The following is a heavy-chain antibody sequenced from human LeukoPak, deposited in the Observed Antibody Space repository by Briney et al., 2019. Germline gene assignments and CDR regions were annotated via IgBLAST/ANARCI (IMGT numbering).Heavy chain of an antibody. CDR2: IYYSGST. Sequence: SETLSLTCTVSGGSISSSSYYWGWIRQPPGKGLEWIGSIYYSGSTYYNPSLKSRVTISVDTSKNQFSLKLSSVTAADTAVYYCARQSCSSTSCYNLDYWGQGTLVTVSS. J-gene: IGHJ4*02. D-gene: IGHD2-2*02. CDR3: ARQSCSSTSCYNLDY. CDR1: GGSISSSSYY. V-gene: IGHV4-39*01.